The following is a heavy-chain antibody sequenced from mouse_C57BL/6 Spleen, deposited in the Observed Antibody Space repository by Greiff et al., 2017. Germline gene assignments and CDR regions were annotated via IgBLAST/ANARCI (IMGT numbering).Heavy chain of an antibody. CDR2: IWSGGST. D-gene: IGHD1-1*01. CDR1: GFSLTSYG. CDR3: ARDYYGSRPAWFAY. J-gene: IGHJ3*01. Sequence: QVQLQQSGPGLVQPSQSLSITCTVSGFSLTSYGVHWVRQSPGKGLEWLGVIWSGGSTDYNAAFISRLSISKDNSKSQVFFKMNSLQADDTAIYYCARDYYGSRPAWFAYWGQGTLVTVSA. V-gene: IGHV2-2*01.